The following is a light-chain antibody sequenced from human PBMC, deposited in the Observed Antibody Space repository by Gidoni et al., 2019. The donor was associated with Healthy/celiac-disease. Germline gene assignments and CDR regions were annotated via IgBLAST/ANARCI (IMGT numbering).Light chain of an antibody. V-gene: IGKV2-28*01. J-gene: IGKJ2*01. CDR3: MQALQTPYT. Sequence: DIVMTQSPLSLPVTPGEPASIYCRSSQSLLHSNGYNYLDWYLQKPWQSPQLLIYLGSNRASGVPDMFSGSGSGTDFTLKISRVEAEDVGVYYCMQALQTPYTFAQGTKLEIK. CDR1: QSLLHSNGYNY. CDR2: LGS.